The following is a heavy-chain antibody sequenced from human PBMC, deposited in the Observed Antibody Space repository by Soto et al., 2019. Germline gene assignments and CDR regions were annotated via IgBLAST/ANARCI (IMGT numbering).Heavy chain of an antibody. CDR1: GGSVRSGNYY. Sequence: PSETLSLTCNVSGGSVRSGNYYWTWIRQPAGKGLEWIAYIYYTGITIFNPSLKSRVTISMDTSKNQFSLKLRSVTAADTAVYYCATLRGLGEVSPYFDYWGQGLMVTVS. CDR2: IYYTGIT. D-gene: IGHD3-10*01. CDR3: ATLRGLGEVSPYFDY. J-gene: IGHJ4*02. V-gene: IGHV4-61*01.